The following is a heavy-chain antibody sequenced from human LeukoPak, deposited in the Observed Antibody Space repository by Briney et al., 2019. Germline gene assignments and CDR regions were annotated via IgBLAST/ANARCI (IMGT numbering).Heavy chain of an antibody. CDR3: ATTIWFGELSGDY. J-gene: IGHJ4*02. D-gene: IGHD3-10*01. CDR2: FDPEDGET. V-gene: IGHV1-24*01. Sequence: EASVKVSCKVSGYTLTELSMHWVRQAPGKGLEWMGGFDPEDGETIYAQKFQGRVTMTEDTSTDTAYMELSSLRSEDTAVYYCATTIWFGELSGDYWGQGTLVTVSS. CDR1: GYTLTELS.